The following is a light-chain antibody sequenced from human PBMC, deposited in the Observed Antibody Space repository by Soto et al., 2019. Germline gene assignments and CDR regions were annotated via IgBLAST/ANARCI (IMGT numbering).Light chain of an antibody. J-gene: IGLJ1*01. V-gene: IGLV2-14*02. CDR1: SSDLGGYNL. CDR2: EGN. Sequence: QSALTQPASVSGSPGQSVTISCTGASSDLGGYNLVSWYQQSPGKAPKLIMSEGNERPSGVSHRFSASKSGNTASLTISGLQADDEADYYCTSYTTNGTPYVFGTGTKLTVL. CDR3: TSYTTNGTPYV.